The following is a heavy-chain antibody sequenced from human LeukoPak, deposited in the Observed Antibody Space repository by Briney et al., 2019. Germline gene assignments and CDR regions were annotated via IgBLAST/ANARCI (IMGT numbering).Heavy chain of an antibody. CDR2: INPNSGGT. V-gene: IGHV1-2*02. J-gene: IGHJ3*02. CDR1: GYTFTGYY. D-gene: IGHD4-17*01. Sequence: ASVKVSCKASGYTFTGYYMHWVRQAPGQGLEWMGWINPNSGGTNYAQKFQGRVTMTRDTSISTAYMELSRLRSDDTAVYYCARGFDYGDFYVHAFDIWGQGTMVTVSS. CDR3: ARGFDYGDFYVHAFDI.